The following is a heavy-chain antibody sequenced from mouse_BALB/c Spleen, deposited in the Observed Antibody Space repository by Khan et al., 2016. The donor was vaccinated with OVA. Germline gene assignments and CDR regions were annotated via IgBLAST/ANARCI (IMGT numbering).Heavy chain of an antibody. CDR3: ASDGSSSLFAY. J-gene: IGHJ3*01. V-gene: IGHV1S137*01. Sequence: QVQLKQSGTELVRPGVSVKISCKGSGSIFTEYAMNWVKESHEKSLEWIGVISTYYGDARYNQKFKGKATMTVDKSSNTAYMELARLTSEDSAIYYGASDGSSSLFAYWGQGTLVTVSA. D-gene: IGHD1-1*01. CDR2: ISTYYGDA. CDR1: GSIFTEYA.